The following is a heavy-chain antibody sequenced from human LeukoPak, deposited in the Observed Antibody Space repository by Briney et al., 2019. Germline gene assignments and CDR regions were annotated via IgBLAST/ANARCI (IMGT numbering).Heavy chain of an antibody. J-gene: IGHJ5*02. D-gene: IGHD3-22*01. Sequence: GGSLRLSCAASGFTFSSYSMNWVRQAPGKGLEWVSSISSSSSYIYYADSVKGRFTISRDNAKNSLYLQMNSLRAEDTAVYYCARHDYYDSSGYSGYDNWFDPWGQGTLVTVSS. CDR1: GFTFSSYS. CDR3: ARHDYYDSSGYSGYDNWFDP. V-gene: IGHV3-21*04. CDR2: ISSSSSYI.